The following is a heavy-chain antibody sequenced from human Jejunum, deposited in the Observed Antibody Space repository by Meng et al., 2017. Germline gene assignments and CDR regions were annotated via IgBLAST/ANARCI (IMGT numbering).Heavy chain of an antibody. D-gene: IGHD1-14*01. J-gene: IGHJ4*02. CDR3: LGAEGGNHGKFDF. V-gene: IGHV3-74*03. CDR1: GFTFTNYW. Sequence: GGSLRLSCTASGFTFTNYWMHWVRQAPGKGLMWVSRISPDGKSTTYADSMKGRVTISRDNAENTLDLQMNSLRAEDTALYCCLGAEGGNHGKFDFWGQGTVVTVSS. CDR2: ISPDGKST.